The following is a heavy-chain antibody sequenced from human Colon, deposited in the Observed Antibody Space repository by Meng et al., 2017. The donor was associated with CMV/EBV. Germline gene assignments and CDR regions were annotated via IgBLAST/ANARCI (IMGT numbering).Heavy chain of an antibody. CDR1: GFTCSAHY. D-gene: IGHD5-24*01. V-gene: IGHV3-72*01. J-gene: IGHJ4*02. Sequence: EVQLVESGGGLVQPGGSLSLSCAASGFTCSAHYMDWVRQAPGKGLEWVGRSRNKDNDYTTEYAASVRGRFIVSRDESKNSLYLQMNSLKSDDTAVYYCVRVAAWDGYNVGSGDYFDYWGQGALVTVAS. CDR2: SRNKDNDYTT. CDR3: VRVAAWDGYNVGSGDYFDY.